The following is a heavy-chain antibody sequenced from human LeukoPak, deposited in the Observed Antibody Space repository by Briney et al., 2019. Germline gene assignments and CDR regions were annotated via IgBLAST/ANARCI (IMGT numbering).Heavy chain of an antibody. D-gene: IGHD6-19*01. Sequence: PGGSLRLSCAASGFSFTIYAMSWVRQAPGKGLEWVSAISGSGGSTYYADSVKGRFTISRDNSKNTLYLQMNSLRAEDTAVYYCAKDSPGGQWLVFYYYYGMDVWGQGTTVTVSS. CDR1: GFSFTIYA. V-gene: IGHV3-23*01. J-gene: IGHJ6*02. CDR2: ISGSGGST. CDR3: AKDSPGGQWLVFYYYYGMDV.